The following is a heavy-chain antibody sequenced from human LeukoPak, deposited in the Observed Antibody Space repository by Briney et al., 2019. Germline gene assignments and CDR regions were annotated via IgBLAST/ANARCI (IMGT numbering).Heavy chain of an antibody. Sequence: PSETLSLTCTVSGGSISSYYWSWIRQPPGKGLEWIGYIYYSGSTNYNPSLKSRVTISVDTSKNQFSLKLSSVTAADTAVYYCARRPSRRKMYYYDSSGFDAFDIWGQGTMVTVS. D-gene: IGHD3-22*01. CDR2: IYYSGST. CDR1: GGSISSYY. V-gene: IGHV4-59*08. J-gene: IGHJ3*02. CDR3: ARRPSRRKMYYYDSSGFDAFDI.